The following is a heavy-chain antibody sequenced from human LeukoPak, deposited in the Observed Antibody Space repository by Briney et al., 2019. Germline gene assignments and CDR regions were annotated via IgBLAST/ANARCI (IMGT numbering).Heavy chain of an antibody. Sequence: PGRSLRLSCAASGFTFSSYGMHWVRQAPGKGLEWVAVISYDGSNKYYADSAKGRFTISRDNSKNTLYLQMNSLRAEDTAVYYCAKGRKYYYDSSGPDAFDIWGQGTMVTVSS. CDR3: AKGRKYYYDSSGPDAFDI. J-gene: IGHJ3*02. D-gene: IGHD3-22*01. CDR2: ISYDGSNK. V-gene: IGHV3-30*18. CDR1: GFTFSSYG.